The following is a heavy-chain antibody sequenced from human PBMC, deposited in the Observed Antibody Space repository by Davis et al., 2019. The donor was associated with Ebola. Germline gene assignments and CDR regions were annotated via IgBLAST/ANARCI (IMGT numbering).Heavy chain of an antibody. D-gene: IGHD3-10*01. CDR1: GFTFSSYS. V-gene: IGHV4-31*02. Sequence: LRLSCAASGFTFSSYSMNWVRQHPGKGLEWIGYIYNSGTTYYNPSLKSRITISVDTSKNQFSLKLSSVTAADTAVYYCARAPGLLWFGDGYYGMDVWGKGTTVTVSS. J-gene: IGHJ6*04. CDR2: IYNSGTT. CDR3: ARAPGLLWFGDGYYGMDV.